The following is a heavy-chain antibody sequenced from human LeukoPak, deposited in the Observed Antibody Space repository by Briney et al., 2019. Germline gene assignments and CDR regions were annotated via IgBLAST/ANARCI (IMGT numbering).Heavy chain of an antibody. Sequence: ASVKVACKTSGYTFTNYGVSWVRQAPGQGLEWMGWIGPSNGNTSYAQELQGRVSMTTDTSTSTAYMELRWLRSDDTAVYYCARDRYYYDNTGYKSLFDPWGQGTLVTVSS. D-gene: IGHD3-22*01. CDR1: GYTFTNYG. J-gene: IGHJ5*02. CDR3: ARDRYYYDNTGYKSLFDP. CDR2: IGPSNGNT. V-gene: IGHV1-18*01.